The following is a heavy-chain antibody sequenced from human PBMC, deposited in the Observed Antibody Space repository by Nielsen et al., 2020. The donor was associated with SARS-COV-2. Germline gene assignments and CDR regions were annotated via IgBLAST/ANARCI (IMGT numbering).Heavy chain of an antibody. CDR2: ISGSGGST. CDR1: GFTFSSYA. V-gene: IGHV3-23*01. Sequence: GGSLRLSCAASGFTFSSYAMSWVRQAPGKGLEWVSAISGSGGSTYYADSVKGRFTISRDNSKNTLYLQMNSLRAEDTAVYYCARDHLQAVATLPPFFDPWGQGTLVTVSS. CDR3: ARDHLQAVATLPPFFDP. D-gene: IGHD5-12*01. J-gene: IGHJ5*02.